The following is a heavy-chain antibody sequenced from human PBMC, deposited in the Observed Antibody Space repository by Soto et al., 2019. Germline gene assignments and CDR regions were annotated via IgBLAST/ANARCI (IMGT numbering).Heavy chain of an antibody. CDR2: ISYDGSNK. V-gene: IGHV3-30*18. CDR1: GFSFNTYG. CDR3: AKSSVSYDSSGYYLDAFDI. Sequence: GGSLRLSCAASGFSFNTYGMHWVRQAPGKGLERVAVISYDGSNKFYADSVKGRFTISRDNSKNTLNLQINSLRAEDTVVYYCAKSSVSYDSSGYYLDAFDIWGQGTMVTVSS. D-gene: IGHD3-22*01. J-gene: IGHJ3*02.